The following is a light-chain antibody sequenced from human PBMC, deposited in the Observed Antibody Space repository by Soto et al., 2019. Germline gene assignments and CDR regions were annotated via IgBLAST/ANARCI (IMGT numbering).Light chain of an antibody. CDR3: SSYTSSTTWV. Sequence: QSALTQPVSVSGSPGQSITISCTGTSSDVGDYDYVSWYQQHPGKAPKLMIFDVSNRPSGVSNRFSGSKSGNTASLTISGLQTEDEADYYCSSYTSSTTWVFGGGTKVTVL. V-gene: IGLV2-14*03. J-gene: IGLJ3*02. CDR2: DVS. CDR1: SSDVGDYDY.